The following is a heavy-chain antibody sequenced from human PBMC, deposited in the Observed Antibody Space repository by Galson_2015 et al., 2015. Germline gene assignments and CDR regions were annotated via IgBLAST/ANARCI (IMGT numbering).Heavy chain of an antibody. V-gene: IGHV3-33*01. CDR3: ARAFGYDCSSTSCYGGVNWFDP. D-gene: IGHD2-2*01. Sequence: SLRLSCAASGFTFSSYGTHWVRQAPGKGLEWVAVIWYDGSNKYYADSVKGRFTISRDNSKNTLYLQMNSLRAEDTAVYYCARAFGYDCSSTSCYGGVNWFDPWGQGTLVTVSS. CDR1: GFTFSSYG. CDR2: IWYDGSNK. J-gene: IGHJ5*02.